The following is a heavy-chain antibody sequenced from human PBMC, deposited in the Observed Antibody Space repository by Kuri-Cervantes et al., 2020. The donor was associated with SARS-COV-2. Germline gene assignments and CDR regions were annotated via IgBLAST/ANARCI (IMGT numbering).Heavy chain of an antibody. D-gene: IGHD3-22*01. CDR3: ARDWGDYYDSSGSDAFDI. V-gene: IGHV4-38-2*02. Sequence: SETLSLTCAVSGYSISSGYYWGWIRQPPGKGLEWIGSIYHSGSTYYNPSLKSRVTISVDTSKNQFSLKLSSVTAADTAVYYCARDWGDYYDSSGSDAFDIWGQGTMVTVSS. CDR1: GYSISSGYY. CDR2: IYHSGST. J-gene: IGHJ3*02.